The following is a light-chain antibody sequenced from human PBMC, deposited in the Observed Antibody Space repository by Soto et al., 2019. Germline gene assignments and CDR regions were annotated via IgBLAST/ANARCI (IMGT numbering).Light chain of an antibody. CDR3: CSYARSRVV. CDR2: EGG. V-gene: IGLV2-23*01. J-gene: IGLJ2*01. Sequence: QSVLTQPASVSGSPGQSITIPCTGTSSDVGSYDLVSWYQLHPGKAPKLIIFEGGKRPSGVSNRFSGSKSGDTASLTISGLQTADEADYYCCSYARSRVVFGGGTKLTVL. CDR1: SSDVGSYDL.